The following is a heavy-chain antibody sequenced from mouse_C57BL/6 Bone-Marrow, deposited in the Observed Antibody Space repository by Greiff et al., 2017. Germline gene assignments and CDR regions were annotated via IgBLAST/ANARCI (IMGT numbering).Heavy chain of an antibody. J-gene: IGHJ1*03. V-gene: IGHV14-2*01. CDR2: IDPEDGET. Sequence: EVKVVESGAELVKPGASVKLSCTASGFNIKDYYMHWVKQRTEQGLEWIGRIDPEDGETKYAPKFQGKATITADTSSNTAYLQLSSLTSEDTAVYYCASLYYGSSYGWYFDVWGTGTTVTVSS. CDR1: GFNIKDYY. D-gene: IGHD1-1*01. CDR3: ASLYYGSSYGWYFDV.